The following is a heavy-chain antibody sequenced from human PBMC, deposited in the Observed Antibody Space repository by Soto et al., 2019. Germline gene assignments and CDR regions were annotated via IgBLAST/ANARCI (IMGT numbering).Heavy chain of an antibody. CDR2: IYYSGST. CDR1: GGSISSSSYY. J-gene: IGHJ5*02. D-gene: IGHD3-10*01. V-gene: IGHV4-39*01. CDR3: ARHHAEVRGNWFDP. Sequence: LLQLSETLSLTCTVSGGSISSSSYYWGWIRQPPGKGLEWIGSIYYSGSTYYNPSLKSRVTISVDTSKNQFSLKLSSVTAADTAVYYCARHHAEVRGNWFDPWGQGTLVTVSS.